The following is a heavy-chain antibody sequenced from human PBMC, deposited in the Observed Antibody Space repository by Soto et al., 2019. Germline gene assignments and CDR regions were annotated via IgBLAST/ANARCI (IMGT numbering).Heavy chain of an antibody. D-gene: IGHD3-3*01. CDR1: GFTFSSYW. Sequence: GGSLRLSCAASGFTFSSYWMHWVRQAPGKGLVWVSRINGDGSSTTHADSVRGRFTISRDKTKNTLYLQMNSLRAEDTAVYYCTRDAYYDFWSGYSAYYYYYMDVWGKGTTVTVSS. J-gene: IGHJ6*03. V-gene: IGHV3-74*01. CDR2: INGDGSST. CDR3: TRDAYYDFWSGYSAYYYYYMDV.